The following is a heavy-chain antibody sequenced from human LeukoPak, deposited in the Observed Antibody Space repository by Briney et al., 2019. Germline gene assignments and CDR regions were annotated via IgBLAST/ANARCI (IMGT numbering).Heavy chain of an antibody. J-gene: IGHJ5*02. D-gene: IGHD3-22*01. CDR2: IYTSGST. V-gene: IGHV4-61*02. CDR3: ARVVASEDYYDSSGPSSPFDP. CDR1: GGSISSGSYY. Sequence: SETLSLTCTVSGGSISSGSYYWSWIRQPAGKGLEWIGRIYTSGSTNYNPSLKSRVTISVDTSKNQFSLKLSSVTAADTAVYYCARVVASEDYYDSSGPSSPFDPWGQGTLVTVSS.